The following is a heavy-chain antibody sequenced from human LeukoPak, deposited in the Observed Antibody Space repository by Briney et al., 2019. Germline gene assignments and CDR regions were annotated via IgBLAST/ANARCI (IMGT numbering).Heavy chain of an antibody. V-gene: IGHV4-34*01. CDR2: IDHSGST. D-gene: IGHD3-3*02. J-gene: IGHJ4*02. CDR1: GGSFTGYY. Sequence: SETLSLTCAVYGGSFTGYYWSWIRQPPGKGLEWIGEIDHSGSTNYNPSLKGRVTISVDTSKNQFSLELSSVTAADTAVYYCASSNHFWSGYYLLDYWGQGTLVTVSS. CDR3: ASSNHFWSGYYLLDY.